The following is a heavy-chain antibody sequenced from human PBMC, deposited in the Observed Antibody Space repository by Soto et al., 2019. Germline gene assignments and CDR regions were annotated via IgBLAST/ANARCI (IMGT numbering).Heavy chain of an antibody. Sequence: PSETLSLTCTVSGGSISSGAYYWSWIRQPPGKGLEWVGYIYYSGSTYYNPSLKSRVTISVDTSKNQFSLKLSSVTAADTAVYYCARWPTNYYDSSGYAYYYYGMDVWGQGTTVTVSS. CDR2: IYYSGST. CDR1: GGSISSGAYY. D-gene: IGHD3-22*01. CDR3: ARWPTNYYDSSGYAYYYYGMDV. V-gene: IGHV4-30-4*01. J-gene: IGHJ6*02.